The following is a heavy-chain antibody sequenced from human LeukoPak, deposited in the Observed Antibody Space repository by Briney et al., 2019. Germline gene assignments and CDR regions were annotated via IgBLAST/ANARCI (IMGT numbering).Heavy chain of an antibody. CDR1: GFTFTSYG. CDR3: AKGGGQWLVVYYFDY. CDR2: ISYDGSNK. Sequence: GGGLRLSSAASGFTFTSYGMHCVPQAPGKGLEWVADISYDGSNKYYADSVKSRFTISRDTSKNTLYLQMNRLRAEDTAVSYCAKGGGQWLVVYYFDYWGQGTLVTVSS. V-gene: IGHV3-30*18. D-gene: IGHD6-19*01. J-gene: IGHJ4*02.